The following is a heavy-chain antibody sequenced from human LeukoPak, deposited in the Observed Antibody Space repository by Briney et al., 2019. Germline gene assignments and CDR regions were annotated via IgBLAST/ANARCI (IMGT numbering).Heavy chain of an antibody. V-gene: IGHV1-2*02. CDR2: INPNSGGT. Sequence: ASVKVSFKASEYTFTGYYIHWVRRAPGQGLEWMGWINPNSGGTNYAPKFQGRVTMTRDTSISTAYMELSGLRSDDTAVYYCARDSRVVPAATMNVWGQGTTVAVSS. CDR3: ARDSRVVPAATMNV. CDR1: EYTFTGYY. D-gene: IGHD2-2*01. J-gene: IGHJ6*02.